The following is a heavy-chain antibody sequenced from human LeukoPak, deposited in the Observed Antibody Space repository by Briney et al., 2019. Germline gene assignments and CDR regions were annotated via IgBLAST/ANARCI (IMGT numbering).Heavy chain of an antibody. J-gene: IGHJ6*03. CDR2: INHSGST. V-gene: IGHV4-34*01. Sequence: PSETLSLTCAVYGGSFSGYHWSWIRQPPGKGLEWIGEINHSGSTNYNPSLKSRVTISVDTSKNQFSLKLSSVTAADTAVYYCARGLSTPRYYYDSSGYYRTYYYYYMDVWGKGTTVTVSS. CDR3: ARGLSTPRYYYDSSGYYRTYYYYYMDV. D-gene: IGHD3-22*01. CDR1: GGSFSGYH.